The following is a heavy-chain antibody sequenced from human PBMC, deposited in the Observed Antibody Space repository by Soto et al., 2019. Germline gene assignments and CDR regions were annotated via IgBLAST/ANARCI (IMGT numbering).Heavy chain of an antibody. Sequence: PGGSLRLFCAASGFTFSSYGMHWVRQAPGKGLEWVAVIWYDGSNKYYADSVKGRFTISRDNSKNTLYLQMNSLRAEDTAVYYCARGALYSSSWYLDYWGQGTLVTVSS. CDR2: IWYDGSNK. D-gene: IGHD6-13*01. CDR3: ARGALYSSSWYLDY. J-gene: IGHJ4*02. CDR1: GFTFSSYG. V-gene: IGHV3-33*01.